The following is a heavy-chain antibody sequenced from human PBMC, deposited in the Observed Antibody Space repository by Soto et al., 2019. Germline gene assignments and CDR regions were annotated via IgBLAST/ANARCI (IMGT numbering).Heavy chain of an antibody. D-gene: IGHD1-1*01. CDR1: GGFITGYY. CDR2: IYYNGST. Sequence: SETLSLTCTVSGGFITGYYWSWIRQPPGKELESIGYIYYNGSTSYNPSLKSRVTISVDTSKNQFSLNLSSVTAADTAVYYCARSSSSTNWYLDDWGQGTLVTVSS. CDR3: ARSSSSTNWYLDD. J-gene: IGHJ4*02. V-gene: IGHV4-59*01.